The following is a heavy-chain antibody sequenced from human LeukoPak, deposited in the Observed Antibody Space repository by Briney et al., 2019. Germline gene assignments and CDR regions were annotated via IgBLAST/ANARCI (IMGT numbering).Heavy chain of an antibody. CDR1: GYTFTGCY. CDR3: GRGPAFDI. V-gene: IGHV1-2*02. CDR2: VNPNRGGT. Sequence: ASVKVSCKASGYTFTGCYRHWLGQPPAQGLEWMCWVNPNRGGTNYAQKFQGRDLMTRDTFISTTGTDRRSLRRHDTAVLYCGRGPAFDIWGEGTMVTVSS. J-gene: IGHJ3*02.